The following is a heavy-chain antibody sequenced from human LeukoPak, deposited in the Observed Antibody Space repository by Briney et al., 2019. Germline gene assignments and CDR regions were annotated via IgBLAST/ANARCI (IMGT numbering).Heavy chain of an antibody. J-gene: IGHJ4*02. V-gene: IGHV3-23*01. CDR3: AKGRGTTVTSAANY. CDR1: GFTFSSYA. D-gene: IGHD4-17*01. Sequence: PGGSLRLSCAASGFTFSSYAMSWVRQAPGKGLEWVSSISGSNDNTYYADSVKDRFTISRDNSKNTLSLQMNGLRAEDTAVYYCAKGRGTTVTSAANYWGQGTLVTVSS. CDR2: ISGSNDNT.